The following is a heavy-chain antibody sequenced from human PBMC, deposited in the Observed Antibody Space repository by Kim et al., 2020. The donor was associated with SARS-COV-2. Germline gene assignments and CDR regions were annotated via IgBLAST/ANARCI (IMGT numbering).Heavy chain of an antibody. V-gene: IGHV3-53*01. CDR3: ARLEVGALDY. CDR2: ST. D-gene: IGHD1-26*01. J-gene: IGHJ4*02. Sequence: STYYADSVTGRFTISRDNSKNTLYLKMHSLRAEDTAVYYGARLEVGALDYWGQGTLVTVSS.